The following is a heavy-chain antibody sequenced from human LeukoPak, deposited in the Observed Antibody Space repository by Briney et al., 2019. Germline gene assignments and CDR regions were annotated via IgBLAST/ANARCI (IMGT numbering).Heavy chain of an antibody. CDR3: SSYSGYGFTPFDY. J-gene: IGHJ4*02. CDR1: GFTFSSYE. Sequence: GGSLRLSCAASGFTFSSYEMNWVRQAPGKGLEWVSYISSSGSTIYYADSVKGRFTISRDDSKSIAYLQMNSLKNEDTALYYCSSYSGYGFTPFDYWGQGTLVSVSS. V-gene: IGHV3-48*03. D-gene: IGHD5-12*01. CDR2: ISSSGSTI.